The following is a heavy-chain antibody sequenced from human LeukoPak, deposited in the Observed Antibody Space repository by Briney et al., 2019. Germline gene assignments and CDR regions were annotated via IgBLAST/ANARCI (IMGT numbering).Heavy chain of an antibody. V-gene: IGHV4-34*01. CDR2: INHSGST. Sequence: SETLSLTCAVYGGSFSGYYWSWIRQPPGKGLEWIGEINHSGSTNYNPSLKSRVTISVDTSKNQFSLKLSSVTAADTAVYYCARATIAAAGLPQSDAFDIWGQGTMVTVSS. CDR1: GGSFSGYY. D-gene: IGHD6-13*01. CDR3: ARATIAAAGLPQSDAFDI. J-gene: IGHJ3*02.